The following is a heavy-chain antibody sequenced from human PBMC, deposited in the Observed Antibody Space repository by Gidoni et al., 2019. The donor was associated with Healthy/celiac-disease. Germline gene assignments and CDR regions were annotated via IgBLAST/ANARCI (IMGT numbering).Heavy chain of an antibody. J-gene: IGHJ4*02. CDR2: IYYSGST. V-gene: IGHV4-39*01. CDR1: GGSISSSSYY. Sequence: QLQLQESGPGLVKPSETLSLTCTVSGGSISSSSYYWGWIRQPPGKGLEWIGSIYYSGSTYYNPSLKSRVTISVDTSKNQFSLKLSSVTAADTAVYYCASEEGATASSDYWGQGTLVTVSS. CDR3: ASEEGATASSDY. D-gene: IGHD1-26*01.